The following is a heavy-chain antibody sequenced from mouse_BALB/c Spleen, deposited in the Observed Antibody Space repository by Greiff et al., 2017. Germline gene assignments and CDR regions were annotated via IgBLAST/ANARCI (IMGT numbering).Heavy chain of an antibody. CDR1: GYSITSGYY. V-gene: IGHV3-6*02. D-gene: IGHD2-3*01. J-gene: IGHJ4*01. CDR3: AGDDGPYYAMDY. Sequence: EVQLQESGPGLVKPSQSLSLTCSVTGYSITSGYYWNWIRQFPGNKLEWMGYISYDGSNNYNPSLKNRISITRDTSKNQFFLKLNSVTTEDTATYYCAGDDGPYYAMDYWGQGTSVTVSS. CDR2: ISYDGSN.